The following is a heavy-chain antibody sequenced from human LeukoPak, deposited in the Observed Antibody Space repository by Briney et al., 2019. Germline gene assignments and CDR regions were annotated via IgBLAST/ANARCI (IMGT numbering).Heavy chain of an antibody. V-gene: IGHV3-30*02. J-gene: IGHJ4*02. CDR3: AKDRTMAADGTYFDY. D-gene: IGHD6-13*01. CDR2: IRHDGSNK. Sequence: GGSLRLSCAASGFTFSSFGMHWVRQAPGKGLEWISFIRHDGSNKYYTDSVKGRFTISRDNSQNTLYLQMNSLRTEDTALYFCAKDRTMAADGTYFDYWGQGTLVTVSS. CDR1: GFTFSSFG.